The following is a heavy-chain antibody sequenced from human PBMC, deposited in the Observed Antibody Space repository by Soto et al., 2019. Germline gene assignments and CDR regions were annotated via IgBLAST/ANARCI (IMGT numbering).Heavy chain of an antibody. Sequence: QVTLKESGPVLVKPTETLTLTCTISGFSLTTGRMGVSWIRQPPGKALEWLAHLFSDAERSYRTSLQSRLKVYEGASGAQVVLTMTNMDPVDTGTYFCVRLTADSGSHYYAMDVWGQGAAVTVSS. CDR1: GFSLTTGRMG. D-gene: IGHD2-8*01. V-gene: IGHV2-26*03. CDR2: LFSDAER. J-gene: IGHJ6*02. CDR3: VRLTADSGSHYYAMDV.